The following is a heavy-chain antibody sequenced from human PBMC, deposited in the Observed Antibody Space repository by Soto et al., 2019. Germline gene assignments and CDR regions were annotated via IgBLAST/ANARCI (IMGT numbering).Heavy chain of an antibody. D-gene: IGHD3-22*01. CDR1: GSTFGSYT. J-gene: IGHJ3*02. V-gene: IGHV3-30-3*01. CDR2: ISYDGSNK. CDR3: ARVVIRAFDI. Sequence: QVQLTESGGGVVQPGRSLRLSCVGSGSTFGSYTMHWVRQAPGKGLEWVAVISYDGSNKYYADSVKGRFTISRDNSKNTLYLQMNSLRAEDTAVYYCARVVIRAFDIWGQGTMVTVSS.